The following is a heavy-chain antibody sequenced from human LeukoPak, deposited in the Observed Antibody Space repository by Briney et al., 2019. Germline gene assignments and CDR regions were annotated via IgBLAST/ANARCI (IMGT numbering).Heavy chain of an antibody. V-gene: IGHV4-59*12. Sequence: GSLRLSCAASGFTFSSYSMNWVRQAPGKGLEWIGYIYYSGSTYYNPSLKSRVTMSVDTSKNQFSLKLSSVTAADTAVYYCARDSTTVTTSFDYWGQGTLVTVSS. CDR1: GFTFSSYS. D-gene: IGHD4-17*01. J-gene: IGHJ4*02. CDR2: IYYSGST. CDR3: ARDSTTVTTSFDY.